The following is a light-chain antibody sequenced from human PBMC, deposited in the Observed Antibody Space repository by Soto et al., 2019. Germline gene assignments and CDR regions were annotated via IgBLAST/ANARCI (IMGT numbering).Light chain of an antibody. CDR1: QSVSSN. V-gene: IGKV3-15*01. Sequence: EIVMTQSPATLSVSPGERATLSCRASQSVSSNLAWYQQKPGQAPRLLIYGASTRATGIPARFSGSGSGTEFTLTISSLQSEEFAVYYCQQDNNWPPLYTFGQGTKLEIK. J-gene: IGKJ2*01. CDR3: QQDNNWPPLYT. CDR2: GAS.